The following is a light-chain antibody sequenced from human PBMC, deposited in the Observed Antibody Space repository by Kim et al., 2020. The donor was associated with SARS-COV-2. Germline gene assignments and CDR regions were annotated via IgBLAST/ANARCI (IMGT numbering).Light chain of an antibody. CDR3: TAWDHNLSAHV. Sequence: WLQQHQGHPPKLVSYRNNKWPSGISERFSASRSGDTASLTITGLQPEDEADYYCTAWDHNLSAHVFGGGTQLTVL. V-gene: IGLV10-54*04. J-gene: IGLJ2*01. CDR2: RNN.